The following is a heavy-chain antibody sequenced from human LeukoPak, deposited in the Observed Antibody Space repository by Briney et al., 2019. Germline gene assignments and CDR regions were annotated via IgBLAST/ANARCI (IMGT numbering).Heavy chain of an antibody. CDR1: GFTFSRSW. D-gene: IGHD3-22*01. CDR3: TRHGGRDYYDSSEDAFDI. CDR2: INEEGSEI. Sequence: GGSLRLSCAASGFTFSRSWMTWVRQAPGKGLEWVASINEEGSEIHYVDSVKGRFTISRDNAKDSLYLQMNSLKTEDTAVYYCTRHGGRDYYDSSEDAFDIWGQGTMVIVSS. J-gene: IGHJ3*02. V-gene: IGHV3-7*03.